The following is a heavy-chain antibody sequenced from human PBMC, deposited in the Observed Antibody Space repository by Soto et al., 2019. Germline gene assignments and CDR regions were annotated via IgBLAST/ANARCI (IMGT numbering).Heavy chain of an antibody. Sequence: QVQLVQSGAEVREPGASVKVSCKASGYSFTSLDINWVRQTTGQGLEWMGWMQPSSGRTGYAQKFQGRVTMTRDTSINTAYMELSSLRSEDTAVYYCARERGLLDSSDAFDIWGQGTMVTVSS. CDR1: GYSFTSLD. D-gene: IGHD1-26*01. J-gene: IGHJ3*02. CDR2: MQPSSGRT. CDR3: ARERGLLDSSDAFDI. V-gene: IGHV1-8*01.